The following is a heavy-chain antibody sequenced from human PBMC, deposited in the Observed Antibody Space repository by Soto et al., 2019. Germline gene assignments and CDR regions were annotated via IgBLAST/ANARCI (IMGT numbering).Heavy chain of an antibody. D-gene: IGHD3-10*01. V-gene: IGHV4-61*01. CDR1: GGSVTSGSDY. CDR3: GRGGDAYKMGNY. Sequence: QVQLQESGPGLVKPSETLSLTCSVSGGSVTSGSDYWTWIRQPPGKRLEWIGYIHFSGSTTYNPSRKSRVTISAEPSQNQFSLKLRSVTAADTAVYFCGRGGDAYKMGNYWGPGILGTVSS. CDR2: IHFSGST. J-gene: IGHJ4*02.